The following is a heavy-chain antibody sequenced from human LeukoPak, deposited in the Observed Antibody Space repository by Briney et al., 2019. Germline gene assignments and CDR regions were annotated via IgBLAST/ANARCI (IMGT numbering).Heavy chain of an antibody. CDR3: ARGSGFYGSGSYNYYYMDV. J-gene: IGHJ6*03. Sequence: SETLSLTCTVSGGSISSYYWSWIRQPPGKGLEWIGYIYYSGSTNYNPSLKSRVTISVDTSKNQFSLKLSSVTAADTAVYYCARGSGFYGSGSYNYYYMDVWGKGTTVTVSS. CDR1: GGSISSYY. V-gene: IGHV4-59*01. CDR2: IYYSGST. D-gene: IGHD3-10*01.